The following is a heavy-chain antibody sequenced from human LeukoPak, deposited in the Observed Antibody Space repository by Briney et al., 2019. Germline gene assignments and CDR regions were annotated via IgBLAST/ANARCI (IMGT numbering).Heavy chain of an antibody. CDR3: ARSITIFGIETGY. Sequence: GGSLRLSCAASGFTFSSYWMHWVRQAPGKGLEWVSGISWNSGSIGYADSVKGRFTISRDNSKNTLYLQMNSLRAEDTAVYYCARSITIFGIETGYWGQGTLVTVSS. CDR1: GFTFSSYW. V-gene: IGHV3-74*01. J-gene: IGHJ4*02. D-gene: IGHD3-3*01. CDR2: ISWNSGSI.